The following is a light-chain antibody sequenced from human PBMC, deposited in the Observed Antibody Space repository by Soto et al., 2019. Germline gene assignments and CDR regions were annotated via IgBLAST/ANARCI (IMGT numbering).Light chain of an antibody. CDR2: AAS. Sequence: DIPMTQSPSSVSASVGDIVTITCRASQDISTYLAWYQQRPGKAPNLLIYAASTLQSGVPSRFSGSGSGTDFSLTISSLQPEDSATYYCQQTNSFPLTFGGGTKVEIK. J-gene: IGKJ4*01. CDR3: QQTNSFPLT. V-gene: IGKV1-12*01. CDR1: QDISTY.